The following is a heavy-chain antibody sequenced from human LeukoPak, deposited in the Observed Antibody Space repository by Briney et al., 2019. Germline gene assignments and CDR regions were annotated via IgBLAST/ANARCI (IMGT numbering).Heavy chain of an antibody. J-gene: IGHJ4*02. D-gene: IGHD5-24*01. CDR1: GGSISSGGYY. CDR2: IYYSGST. V-gene: IGHV4-39*01. CDR3: ARHAMSRWLQTYYFDY. Sequence: SETLSLTCTVSGGSISSGGYYWSWIRQPPGKGLEWIGSIYYSGSTYYNPSLKSRVTISVDTSKNQFSLKLSSVTAADTAVYYCARHAMSRWLQTYYFDYWGQGTLVTVSS.